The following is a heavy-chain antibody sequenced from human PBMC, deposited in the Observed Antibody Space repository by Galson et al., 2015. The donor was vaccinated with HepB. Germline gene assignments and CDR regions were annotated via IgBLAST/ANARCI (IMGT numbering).Heavy chain of an antibody. D-gene: IGHD3-10*01. V-gene: IGHV3-21*01. CDR2: ISSSSSYI. J-gene: IGHJ4*02. CDR3: TRAPGGITMVRGGPFDY. Sequence: SLRLSCAASGFTFSSYSMNWVRQAPGKGLEWVSSISSSSSYIYYADSVKGRFTISRDNAKNSLYLQMNSLRAEDTAVYYCTRAPGGITMVRGGPFDYWGREPWSPSPQ. CDR1: GFTFSSYS.